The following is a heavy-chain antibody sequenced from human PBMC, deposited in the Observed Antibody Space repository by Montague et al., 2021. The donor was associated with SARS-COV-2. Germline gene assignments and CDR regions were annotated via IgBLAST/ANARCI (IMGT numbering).Heavy chain of an antibody. Sequence: SLRLSCAASRLPFNGYAMHWVRQAPGKGLEWLTFISHDESNHRYADSVKGRFTISRDNSKNTLYLQMDSVRPEDTAVYCCAREGYRSGSFYIDYWGQGTLVTVSS. CDR1: RLPFNGYA. CDR3: AREGYRSGSFYIDY. V-gene: IGHV3-30*04. CDR2: ISHDESNH. J-gene: IGHJ4*01. D-gene: IGHD1-26*01.